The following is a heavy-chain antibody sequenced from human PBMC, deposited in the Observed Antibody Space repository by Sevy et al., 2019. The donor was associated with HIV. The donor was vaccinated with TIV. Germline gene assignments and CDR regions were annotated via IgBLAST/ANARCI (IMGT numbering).Heavy chain of an antibody. CDR2: IYPGDSDT. V-gene: IGHV5-51*01. CDR1: GYSFTSYW. D-gene: IGHD6-13*01. J-gene: IGHJ3*02. CDR3: ARRGSSWYDAFDI. Sequence: GESLKISCKGSGYSFTSYWIGWVRQMPGKGLEWMGIIYPGDSDTRYSPSFQGQVTISADKSISTAYLKWSSLKASDTAMYYCARRGSSWYDAFDIWGQGTMVTVSS.